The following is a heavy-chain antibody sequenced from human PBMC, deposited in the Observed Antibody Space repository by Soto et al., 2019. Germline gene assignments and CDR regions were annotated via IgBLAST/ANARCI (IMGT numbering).Heavy chain of an antibody. CDR2: INPNSGGT. J-gene: IGHJ6*03. D-gene: IGHD3-9*01. CDR1: GYTFTGYY. Sequence: GASVKVSCKASGYTFTGYYMHWVRQAPGQGLEWMGWINPNSGGTNYAQKFQGWVTMTRDTSISTAYMELSRLRSDDTAVYYCARGQHYDILTGYYNGYYYYYYMDVWGKGTTVTVSS. V-gene: IGHV1-2*04. CDR3: ARGQHYDILTGYYNGYYYYYYMDV.